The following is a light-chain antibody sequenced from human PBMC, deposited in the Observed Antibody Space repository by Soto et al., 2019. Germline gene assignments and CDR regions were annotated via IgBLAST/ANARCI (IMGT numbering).Light chain of an antibody. V-gene: IGKV1-33*01. CDR1: QDISNY. CDR3: QQYDNPNLTVT. J-gene: IGKJ4*01. Sequence: DIQMTQSPSSLSASVGDRVTITCQASQDISNYLNWYQQKPGKAPKLLIYDASNLETGVPSRFSGSGSGTDFTFTISSLQPEDIATYYCQQYDNPNLTVTFGGGNKVEIK. CDR2: DAS.